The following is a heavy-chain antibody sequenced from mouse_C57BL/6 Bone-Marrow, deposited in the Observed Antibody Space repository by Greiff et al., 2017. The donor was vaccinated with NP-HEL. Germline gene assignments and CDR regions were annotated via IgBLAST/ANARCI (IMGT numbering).Heavy chain of an antibody. CDR1: EYEFPSHD. V-gene: IGHV5-2*01. D-gene: IGHD1-1*01. CDR2: INSDGGST. Sequence: VQLKQSGGGLVQPGESLKLSCESNEYEFPSHDMSWVRKTPEKRLELVAAINSDGGSTYYPDTMERRFIISRDNTKKTLYLQMSSLRSEDTALYYCARGGITTVVATAYWGQGTLVTVSA. J-gene: IGHJ3*01. CDR3: ARGGITTVVATAY.